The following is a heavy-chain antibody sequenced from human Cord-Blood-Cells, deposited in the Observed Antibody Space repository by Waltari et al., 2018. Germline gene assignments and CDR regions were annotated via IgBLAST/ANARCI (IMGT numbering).Heavy chain of an antibody. CDR1: GYTFTGYY. V-gene: IGHV1-2*02. D-gene: IGHD1-20*01. CDR2: INPTSGGT. CDR3: ARERYNWNYFDY. Sequence: QVQLVQSGAEVKKPGASVKVSCKASGYTFTGYYMHWVRQAPGQGLEWMGWINPTSGGTNYAQKFQGRVTMTRDTSISTAYMELSRLRSDDTAVYYCARERYNWNYFDYWGQGTLVTVSS. J-gene: IGHJ4*02.